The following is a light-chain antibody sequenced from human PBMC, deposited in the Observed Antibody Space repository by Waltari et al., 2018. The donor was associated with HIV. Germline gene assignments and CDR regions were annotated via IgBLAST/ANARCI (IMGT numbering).Light chain of an antibody. Sequence: DIQMTQSPSSLSASVGDRVTITCQASQDISNYLNWYQQKPGKAPKLLIYDASNLETGVPARFSGSGSGTDFTLTSSSLQPEDIATYYCQQNDNLPLTFGGGTKVEIK. CDR1: QDISNY. CDR2: DAS. CDR3: QQNDNLPLT. V-gene: IGKV1-33*01. J-gene: IGKJ4*01.